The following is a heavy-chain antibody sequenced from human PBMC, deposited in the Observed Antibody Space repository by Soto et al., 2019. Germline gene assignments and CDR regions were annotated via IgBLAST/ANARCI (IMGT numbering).Heavy chain of an antibody. CDR2: ISYDGSDK. Sequence: QVQLVESGGEVVQPGRSLRLSCAASGFTFSSYSMHWVRQAPGKGLEWVAVISYDGSDKYYTDSVKGRFTISRDNSKNTLYLQMNGLRAEDAAVYYCARDLNPRVTTYYYGIDVRGQGTTVTVSS. CDR3: ARDLNPRVTTYYYGIDV. CDR1: GFTFSSYS. J-gene: IGHJ6*02. V-gene: IGHV3-30-3*01. D-gene: IGHD2-21*02.